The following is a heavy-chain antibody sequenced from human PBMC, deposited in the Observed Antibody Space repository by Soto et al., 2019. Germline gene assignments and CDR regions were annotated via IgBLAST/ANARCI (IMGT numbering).Heavy chain of an antibody. Sequence: QVQLQESGPGLVKPSETLSLTCTVSGDSVSSSYYYWGWLRQPPGKGLEWIGSIFYSGSTYYNPSLKSRVTISVDTSKNQFSLKLSSVTCADTAVYYCARRGSSRQIYHYGMDVWGPGTTVTVSS. J-gene: IGHJ6*02. CDR2: IFYSGST. D-gene: IGHD6-13*01. CDR1: GDSVSSSYYY. CDR3: ARRGSSRQIYHYGMDV. V-gene: IGHV4-39*01.